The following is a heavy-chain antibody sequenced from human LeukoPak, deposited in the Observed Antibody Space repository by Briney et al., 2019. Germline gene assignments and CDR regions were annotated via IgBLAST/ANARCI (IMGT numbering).Heavy chain of an antibody. Sequence: ASVKVSCRASGYTFTSYYMHWVRQAPGQGLEWMGIINPSGGSTSYAQKFQGRVTMTRDMSTSTVYMELSSLRSEDTAVYYCARRSGQQLVRGFYYYYMDVWGKGTTVTVSS. J-gene: IGHJ6*03. V-gene: IGHV1-46*01. CDR1: GYTFTSYY. D-gene: IGHD6-6*01. CDR3: ARRSGQQLVRGFYYYYMDV. CDR2: INPSGGST.